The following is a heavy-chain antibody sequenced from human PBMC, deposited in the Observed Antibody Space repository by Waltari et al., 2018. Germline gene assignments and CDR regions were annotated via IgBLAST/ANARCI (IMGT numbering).Heavy chain of an antibody. Sequence: QVQLQESGPGLVKPSETLSLTCAVSGGSISTYYWNWIRQTPGKGLEWIGYIYYSWTPNHNPPLKGRVTHSVGTSQIQFSLRPTSVTAADTAVYYCVRSPTPYDGSYDSYSYYYFDVWGKGTTVTVSS. D-gene: IGHD3-22*01. CDR1: GGSISTYY. CDR3: VRSPTPYDGSYDSYSYYYFDV. CDR2: IYYSWTP. V-gene: IGHV4-59*01. J-gene: IGHJ6*03.